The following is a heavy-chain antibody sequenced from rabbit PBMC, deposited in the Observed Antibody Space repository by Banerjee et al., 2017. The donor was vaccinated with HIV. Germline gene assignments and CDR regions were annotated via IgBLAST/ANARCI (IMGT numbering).Heavy chain of an antibody. CDR3: ARDNYADSGYAYLFKL. CDR2: IYTGSSGST. D-gene: IGHD6-1*01. V-gene: IGHV1S40*01. J-gene: IGHJ4*01. Sequence: QSLEEYGGGLVKPGASLTLTCTASGFSFSSGYDMCWVRQAPGKGLEWIGCIYTGSSGSTYFASWAKGRFTISKTSSTTVTLQMTSLTAADTATYFCARDNYADSGYAYLFKLWGPGTLVTVS. CDR1: GFSFSSGYD.